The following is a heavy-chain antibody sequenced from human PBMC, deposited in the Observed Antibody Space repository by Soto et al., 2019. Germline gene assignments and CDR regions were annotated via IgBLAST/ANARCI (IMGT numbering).Heavy chain of an antibody. CDR3: ARDCSGGSCQARDSFDP. Sequence: QVQLVQSGAEVKKPGSSVKVSCKASGGTFSSYAISWVRQAPGQGLEWMGGIIPIFGTANYAQKFQGRVTITADESTSTAYMELSSMRSEDTAVYYCARDCSGGSCQARDSFDPWGQGTLVTVSS. CDR1: GGTFSSYA. D-gene: IGHD2-15*01. V-gene: IGHV1-69*01. J-gene: IGHJ5*02. CDR2: IIPIFGTA.